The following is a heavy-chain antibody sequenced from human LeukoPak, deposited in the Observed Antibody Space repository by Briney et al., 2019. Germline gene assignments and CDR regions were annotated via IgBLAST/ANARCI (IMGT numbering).Heavy chain of an antibody. Sequence: PSETLSLTCTVSGGSISSYYWSWIRKPPGRGLEYIGFIYYSGSTKYNPSLKSRATISVDTSKNQFYLNLNSVTAADTAVYYCARRSESGYSFDNWGQGTLVTVSS. D-gene: IGHD5-12*01. J-gene: IGHJ4*02. CDR3: ARRSESGYSFDN. V-gene: IGHV4-59*01. CDR1: GGSISSYY. CDR2: IYYSGST.